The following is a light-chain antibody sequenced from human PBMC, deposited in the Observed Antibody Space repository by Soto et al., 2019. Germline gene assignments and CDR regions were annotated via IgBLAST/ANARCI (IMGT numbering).Light chain of an antibody. CDR2: EDI. J-gene: IGLJ2*01. CDR1: SSDVGRYNL. Sequence: QSVLTQPASVSGSPGQSITMSCTGSSSDVGRYNLVSWYQQHPGKAPKLIIYEDIERPSGVSNRFSGSKSGNTASLTISGLQTEDEADYYCCSYAGGTSVVFGGGTKLTVL. CDR3: CSYAGGTSVV. V-gene: IGLV2-23*01.